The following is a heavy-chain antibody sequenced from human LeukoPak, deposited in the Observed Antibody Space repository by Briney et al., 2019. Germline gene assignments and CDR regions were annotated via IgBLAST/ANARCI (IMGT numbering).Heavy chain of an antibody. D-gene: IGHD3-10*01. V-gene: IGHV3-21*04. J-gene: IGHJ4*02. CDR3: ARDGWFGELPHDY. CDR1: GFTFSTYI. Sequence: PGGSLRLSCAASGFTFSTYIMNWVRQAPGKGLEWVSSISSSSSYIYYADSVKGRFTISRDNAKNSLYLQMNSLRAEDTAVYYCARDGWFGELPHDYWGQGTLVTVSS. CDR2: ISSSSSYI.